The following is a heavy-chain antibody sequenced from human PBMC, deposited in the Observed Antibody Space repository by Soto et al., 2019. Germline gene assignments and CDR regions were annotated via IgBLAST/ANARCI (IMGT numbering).Heavy chain of an antibody. V-gene: IGHV3-33*01. Sequence: GGSLRLSCAASGFTFSSYGMHWVRQAPGKGLEWVAVIWYDGSNKYYADSVKGRFTISRDNSKNTLYLQMNSLRAEDTAVYYCARESSSGWSLTFHPIGYWGQGTLVTVSS. D-gene: IGHD6-19*01. CDR3: ARESSSGWSLTFHPIGY. CDR2: IWYDGSNK. J-gene: IGHJ4*02. CDR1: GFTFSSYG.